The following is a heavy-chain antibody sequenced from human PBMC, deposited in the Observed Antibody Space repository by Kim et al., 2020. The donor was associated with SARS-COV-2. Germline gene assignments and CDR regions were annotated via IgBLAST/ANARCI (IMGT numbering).Heavy chain of an antibody. D-gene: IGHD3-10*01. V-gene: IGHV4-4*02. J-gene: IGHJ5*02. CDR1: GGSISSSNW. CDR3: ARLLWFGESWFDP. CDR2: IHHIGST. Sequence: SETLSLTCAVSGGSISSSNWWSWVRQPPEKGLEWIGDIHHIGSTNYNPSPKSLLTISVDKSKNQFSLKLSSVTAADTAVYYCARLLWFGESWFDPWGQGTLVTFSS.